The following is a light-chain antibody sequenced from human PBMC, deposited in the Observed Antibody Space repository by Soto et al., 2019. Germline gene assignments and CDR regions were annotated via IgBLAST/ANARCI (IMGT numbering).Light chain of an antibody. CDR3: SSYTSSATLV. CDR1: SSDLGGYNY. J-gene: IGLJ1*01. V-gene: IGLV2-14*01. Sequence: QSLLTQPASVSGSPGQSITVSCTGTSSDLGGYNYVSWYQHHPGKAPKLMIYEVSNRPSGVSNRFSGSKSGNTASLTISGLQAEDEAEYYCSSYTSSATLVFGPGTKVPDL. CDR2: EVS.